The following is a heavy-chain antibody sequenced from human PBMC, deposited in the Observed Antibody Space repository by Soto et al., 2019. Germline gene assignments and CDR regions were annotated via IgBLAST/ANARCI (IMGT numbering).Heavy chain of an antibody. Sequence: SETLSLTCTVSGGSIRDYFWTWIRQPPGKGLEWIGYIYYSGRTNYNPSLKSRVTISVDTSKNQFSLKLSSVTAADTAVYYCARELFAAAGYGMDVWGQGTTVTVSS. CDR2: IYYSGRT. V-gene: IGHV4-59*01. CDR3: ARELFAAAGYGMDV. D-gene: IGHD6-13*01. CDR1: GGSIRDYF. J-gene: IGHJ6*02.